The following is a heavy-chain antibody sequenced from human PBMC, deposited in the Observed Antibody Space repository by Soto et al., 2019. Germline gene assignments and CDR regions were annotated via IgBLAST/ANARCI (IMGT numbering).Heavy chain of an antibody. CDR3: VRGIATGQLDP. CDR2: INPDNGNT. Sequence: GASVKVSCKASGYTFTGHYMHWVRQAPGQRLEWMGWINPDNGNTKSSQKFQDRVIITRDTSASTAYMDLSSLRSEDTAVYYCVRGIATGQLDPWGQGTLVTVSS. D-gene: IGHD2-15*01. J-gene: IGHJ5*02. CDR1: GYTFTGHY. V-gene: IGHV1-3*01.